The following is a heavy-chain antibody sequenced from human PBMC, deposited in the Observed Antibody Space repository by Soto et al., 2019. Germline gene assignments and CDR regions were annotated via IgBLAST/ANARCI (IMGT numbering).Heavy chain of an antibody. D-gene: IGHD1-26*01. CDR2: SNAGNGNT. CDR1: GYTFTSYA. CDR3: ARTPGGSYPRRWGMDV. J-gene: IGHJ6*02. Sequence: ASVKVSCKASGYTFTSYAMHWVRQAPGQRLEWMGWSNAGNGNTKYSQEFQGRVTITRDTSASTAYMELSSLRSEDMAVYYCARTPGGSYPRRWGMDVWGQGTTVTVSS. V-gene: IGHV1-3*02.